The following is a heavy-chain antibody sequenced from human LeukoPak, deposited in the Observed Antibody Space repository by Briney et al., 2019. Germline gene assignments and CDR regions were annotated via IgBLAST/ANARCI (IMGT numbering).Heavy chain of an antibody. CDR3: VEENDAFDL. CDR1: GFMSDHYA. V-gene: IGHV3-43*02. J-gene: IGHJ3*01. CDR2: ITGDGGGT. Sequence: GGSLRLSCAASGFMSDHYAMHWVRQAPGKGLEWLSLITGDGGGTFYTDSVKGRFTIFRDNSKNSLYLQMNSLSIEDTALYYCVEENDAFDLWGQGTMVTV.